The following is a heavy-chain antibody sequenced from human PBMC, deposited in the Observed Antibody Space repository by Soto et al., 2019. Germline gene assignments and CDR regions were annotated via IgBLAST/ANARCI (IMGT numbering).Heavy chain of an antibody. Sequence: GGSLRLSCAASGFTFSSYAMSWVRQAPGKGLEWVSAISGSGGSTYYADSVKGRFTISRDNSKNTLYLQMNSLRAEDTAVYYCAKGPLNYYGSAVGWFDPWGQGTLVTVSS. CDR3: AKGPLNYYGSAVGWFDP. V-gene: IGHV3-23*01. CDR2: ISGSGGST. D-gene: IGHD3-10*01. CDR1: GFTFSSYA. J-gene: IGHJ5*02.